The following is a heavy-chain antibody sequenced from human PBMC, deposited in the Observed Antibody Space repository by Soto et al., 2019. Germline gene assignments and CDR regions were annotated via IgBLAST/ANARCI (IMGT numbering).Heavy chain of an antibody. J-gene: IGHJ5*02. V-gene: IGHV3-49*03. Sequence: GGSLRLSCTASGFTFGDSAMSWFRQAPGKGLEWVGFIRSKPYGGTTEYAASVKGRFTISRDDSKSIAYLQMNSLKTEDTAVYYCAGGICSSTSCYLRRWFDPWGQGTLVTVSS. CDR2: IRSKPYGGTT. D-gene: IGHD2-2*01. CDR1: GFTFGDSA. CDR3: AGGICSSTSCYLRRWFDP.